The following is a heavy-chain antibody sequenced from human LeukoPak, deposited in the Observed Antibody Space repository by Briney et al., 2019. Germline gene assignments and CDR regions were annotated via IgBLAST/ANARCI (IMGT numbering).Heavy chain of an antibody. CDR1: GFTFSDYY. J-gene: IGHJ4*02. CDR3: ARDEALTMAIDY. CDR2: ISSSGSTI. Sequence: PGGSLRLSCAASGFTFSDYYMSWIRQAPGKGLEWVSYISSSGSTIYYADSVKGRFTISRDNAKNSLYLQMNSLRAEDMAVYYCARDEALTMAIDYWGQGTLVTVSS. D-gene: IGHD3-10*01. V-gene: IGHV3-11*01.